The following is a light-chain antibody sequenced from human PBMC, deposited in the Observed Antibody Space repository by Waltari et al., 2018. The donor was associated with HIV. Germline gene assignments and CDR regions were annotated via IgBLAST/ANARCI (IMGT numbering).Light chain of an antibody. CDR2: GAT. V-gene: IGKV3-11*01. CDR1: QSVSSY. Sequence: EIVLTQSPATLSLSPGERATISCRASQSVSSYLAWYQQRPGQAPRLLIYGATNRATGVPARFSASGSGTDFTITISSLEPEDFAIYYCQQRSNWPLITFGPGTRVDLK. J-gene: IGKJ3*01. CDR3: QQRSNWPLIT.